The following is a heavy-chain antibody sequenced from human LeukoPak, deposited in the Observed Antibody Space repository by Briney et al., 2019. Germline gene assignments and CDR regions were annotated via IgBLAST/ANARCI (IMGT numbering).Heavy chain of an antibody. CDR2: IKQDEIEK. D-gene: IGHD2-15*01. Sequence: GGSQRLSCAASGFTFSNYWMSWVRQAPGKGLEWVANIKQDEIEKYFVDSVKGRFTLSRDNAKNSLYLQMNSLRAEDTAVYYCARGYCSGSSCYSGFYFDYWGQGALVTVSS. V-gene: IGHV3-7*01. CDR1: GFTFSNYW. CDR3: ARGYCSGSSCYSGFYFDY. J-gene: IGHJ4*02.